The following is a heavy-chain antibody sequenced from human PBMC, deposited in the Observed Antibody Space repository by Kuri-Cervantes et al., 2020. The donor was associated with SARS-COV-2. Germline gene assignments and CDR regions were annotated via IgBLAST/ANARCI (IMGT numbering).Heavy chain of an antibody. V-gene: IGHV1-2*02. CDR3: ARELTGRPHYFDY. J-gene: IGHJ4*02. CDR1: GYTFTYRY. CDR2: VGPVLDLT. Sequence: ASVKVSCKASGYTFTYRYLHWVRQAPGQGLEWLGSVGPVLDLTKYAQTFQGRLTITADTSTGTAYMEFRSLRSDDTAVYYCARELTGRPHYFDYWGQGTLVTVSS. D-gene: IGHD6-6*01.